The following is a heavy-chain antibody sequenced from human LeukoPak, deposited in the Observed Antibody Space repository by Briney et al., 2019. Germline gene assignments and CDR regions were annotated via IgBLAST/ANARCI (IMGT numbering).Heavy chain of an antibody. V-gene: IGHV4-4*07. D-gene: IGHD2-21*01. Sequence: SETLSLTCTVSGGSISSYYWSWARQPAGKGLEWIGRIYASGTTRYNPSLQSRVTMSVDMSKNQFSLKLSSVTAADTAMYYCTRGDYSASGKDRRYIWFDPWGQGTLVTVSS. CDR3: TRGDYSASGKDRRYIWFDP. CDR1: GGSISSYY. CDR2: IYASGTT. J-gene: IGHJ5*02.